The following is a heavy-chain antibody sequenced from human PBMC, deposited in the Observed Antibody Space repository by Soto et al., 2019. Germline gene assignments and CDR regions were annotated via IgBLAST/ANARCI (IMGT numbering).Heavy chain of an antibody. J-gene: IGHJ4*02. D-gene: IGHD2-8*02. CDR1: GFTVSSYG. CDR2: ISRDGRNT. CDR3: TGEVASGY. V-gene: IGHV3-30*03. Sequence: QVQLEESGGGVVQPGRSLRLSCAVSGFTVSSYGMHWVRQAPGKGLEWVAVISRDGRNTFYADSVKGRFTISKDNSRNTLFLEMNSLRDDDMAVYYCTGEVASGYWGQGTLVTVSS.